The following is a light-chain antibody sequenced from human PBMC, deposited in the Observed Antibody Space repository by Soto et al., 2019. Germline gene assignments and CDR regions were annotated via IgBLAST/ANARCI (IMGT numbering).Light chain of an antibody. CDR2: GAS. J-gene: IGKJ1*01. Sequence: EIVMTQSPATLSVSPGERATLSCRASQSVSSNLAWYQQKPGQAPRLLIYGASTRATGIPARFSGSGSGTELPLTISSLQSEDFAVYYCQQYNNWPPGRTFGQGTKVEIK. CDR1: QSVSSN. V-gene: IGKV3-15*01. CDR3: QQYNNWPPGRT.